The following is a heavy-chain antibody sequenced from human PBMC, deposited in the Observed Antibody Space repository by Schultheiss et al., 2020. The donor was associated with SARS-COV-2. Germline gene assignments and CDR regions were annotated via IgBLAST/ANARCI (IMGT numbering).Heavy chain of an antibody. V-gene: IGHV5-51*01. J-gene: IGHJ6*02. CDR2: IYPGNSDT. D-gene: IGHD2-2*01. CDR3: ARRGYCSSTSCYDYYGMDV. CDR1: GYSFASYW. Sequence: GESLKISCQGSGYSFASYWIGWVRQLPGKDLEWMGIIYPGNSDTRYSPSFEGQVSMSADKSISTAYLQWSSLKASDTAMYYCARRGYCSSTSCYDYYGMDVWGQGTTVTVSS.